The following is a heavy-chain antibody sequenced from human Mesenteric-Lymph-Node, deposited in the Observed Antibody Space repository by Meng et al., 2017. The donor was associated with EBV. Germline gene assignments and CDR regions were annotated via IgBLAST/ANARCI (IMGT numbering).Heavy chain of an antibody. J-gene: IGHJ4*02. CDR3: ARRLHYYGCLGS. CDR1: GSAISSDL. V-gene: IGHV4-39*01. Sequence: RRRQVSGPVLVKPSETRPLTCSISGSAISSDLWGWIRQPPGKGLEWIGDSGRSNYNPSLKSRVTISVDTSKNQFSLKLSSVTAEDTAVYYCARRLHYYGCLGSWSQGTLVTVSS. D-gene: IGHD3-10*01. CDR2: SGRS.